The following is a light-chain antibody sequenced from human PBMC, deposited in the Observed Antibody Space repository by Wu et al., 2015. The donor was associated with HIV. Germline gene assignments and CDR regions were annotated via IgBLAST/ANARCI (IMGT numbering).Light chain of an antibody. Sequence: DIQLTQSPSFLSVSVGDRVTITCRASQGSSSYLAWYQQKPGKAPKLLIYAASTLQSGVPSRFSGSGSGTDFTLTISSLQPEDVATYYCQKYNTAPWTFGQGTKVEIK. CDR1: QGSSSY. V-gene: IGKV1-9*01. J-gene: IGKJ1*01. CDR2: AAS. CDR3: QKYNTAPWT.